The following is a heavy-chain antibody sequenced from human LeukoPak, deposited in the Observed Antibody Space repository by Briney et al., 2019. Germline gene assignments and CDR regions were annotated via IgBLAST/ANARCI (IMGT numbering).Heavy chain of an antibody. Sequence: SETLSLTCTVSGGSISSYYWSWIRQPPGKGLEWIGYIYYSGSTNYNPSLKSRVTISVDTSKNQFSLKLSSVTAADTAVYYCARLYGDYEGEDYWGQGTLVTVSS. J-gene: IGHJ4*02. CDR1: GGSISSYY. V-gene: IGHV4-59*08. CDR3: ARLYGDYEGEDY. D-gene: IGHD4-17*01. CDR2: IYYSGST.